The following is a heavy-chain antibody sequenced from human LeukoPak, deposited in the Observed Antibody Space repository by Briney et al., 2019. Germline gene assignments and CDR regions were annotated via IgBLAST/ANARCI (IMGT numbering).Heavy chain of an antibody. CDR3: ATGPTIVGAPLYYFDY. CDR2: IRYDGSNK. Sequence: GGSLRLSCAASGFTFSSYGMHWVRQAPGKGLEWVAFIRYDGSNKYYADSVKGRFTISRDNSKNTLYLQMNSLRAEDTAVYYCATGPTIVGAPLYYFDYWGQGTLVTVSS. D-gene: IGHD1-26*01. CDR1: GFTFSSYG. J-gene: IGHJ4*02. V-gene: IGHV3-30*02.